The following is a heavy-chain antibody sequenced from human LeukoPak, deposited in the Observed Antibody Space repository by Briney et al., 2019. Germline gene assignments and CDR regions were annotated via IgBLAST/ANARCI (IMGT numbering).Heavy chain of an antibody. CDR2: INHSGST. Sequence: SETLSLTCAVYGGSFSGYYWSWIRQPPGNGLEWIGEINHSGSTNYNPSLKSRVTISVDTSKNQFSLKLSSVTAADTAVYYCARHERLQWGYGSGSYYSYFDYWGQGTLVTVSS. J-gene: IGHJ4*02. CDR3: ARHERLQWGYGSGSYYSYFDY. V-gene: IGHV4-34*01. CDR1: GGSFSGYY. D-gene: IGHD3-10*01.